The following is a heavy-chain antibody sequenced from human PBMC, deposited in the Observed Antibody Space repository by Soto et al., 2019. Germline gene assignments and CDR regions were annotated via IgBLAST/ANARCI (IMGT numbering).Heavy chain of an antibody. J-gene: IGHJ3*02. D-gene: IGHD4-17*01. V-gene: IGHV3-21*01. Sequence: GGSLRLSCAASGFTFSSYSMNWVRQAPGKGLEWVSSISSSSSYIYYADSVKGRFTISRDNAKNSLYLQMNSLRAEDTAVYYCARDFRSDYGDYVGAFDIWGQGTMVTVSS. CDR2: ISSSSSYI. CDR1: GFTFSSYS. CDR3: ARDFRSDYGDYVGAFDI.